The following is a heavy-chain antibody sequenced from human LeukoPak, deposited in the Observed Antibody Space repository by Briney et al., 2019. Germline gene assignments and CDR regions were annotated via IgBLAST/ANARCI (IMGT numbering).Heavy chain of an antibody. CDR2: INPNSGGT. CDR1: GYTFTGYY. V-gene: IGHV1-2*02. Sequence: GASVKVSCKASGYTFTGYYMHWVRQAPGQGLEWMGWINPNSGGTNYAQKFQGRVTMTRDTSISTAYMELSRLRSDDMAVYYCARECSGGSWLNYYYYGMDVWGQGTTVTVSS. D-gene: IGHD2-15*01. J-gene: IGHJ6*02. CDR3: ARECSGGSWLNYYYYGMDV.